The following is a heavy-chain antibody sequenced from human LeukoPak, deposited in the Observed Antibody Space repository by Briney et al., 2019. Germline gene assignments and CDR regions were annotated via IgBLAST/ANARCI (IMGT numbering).Heavy chain of an antibody. Sequence: SETLSLTCTVSGYSISSGYYWGWIRQPPGKGLEWIGAIHHSGGTYYNPSLKSRVTISIDTSKNHFSLKLSSVTAADTAVYYCARAGIAVAHFDYWGQGTLVTVSS. CDR2: IHHSGGT. CDR1: GYSISSGYY. J-gene: IGHJ4*02. CDR3: ARAGIAVAHFDY. D-gene: IGHD6-19*01. V-gene: IGHV4-38-2*02.